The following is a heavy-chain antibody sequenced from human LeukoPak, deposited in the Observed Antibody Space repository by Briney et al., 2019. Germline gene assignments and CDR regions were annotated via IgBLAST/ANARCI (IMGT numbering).Heavy chain of an antibody. V-gene: IGHV3-48*03. J-gene: IGHJ4*02. CDR3: AREGRIVGATGYDY. D-gene: IGHD1-26*01. Sequence: GGSLRLSCAASGFTFSSYEMNWVRQAPGRGLEWVSYISSSGSTIYYADSVKGRFTISRDNAKNSLYLQMNSLRAEDTAVYYCAREGRIVGATGYDYWGQGTLVTVSS. CDR2: ISSSGSTI. CDR1: GFTFSSYE.